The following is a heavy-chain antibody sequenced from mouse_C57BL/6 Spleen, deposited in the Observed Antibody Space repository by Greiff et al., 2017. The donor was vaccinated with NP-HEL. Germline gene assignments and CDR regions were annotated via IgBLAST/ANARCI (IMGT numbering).Heavy chain of an antibody. CDR2: INPGSGGT. CDR1: GYAFTNYL. CDR3: ARSTTRQYYFDY. D-gene: IGHD1-1*01. V-gene: IGHV1-54*01. J-gene: IGHJ2*01. Sequence: VQLQQSGAELVRPGTSVKVSCKASGYAFTNYLIEWVKQRPGQGLEWIGVINPGSGGTNYNEKFKGKATLTADKSSSTAYMQLSSLTSEDSAVYFCARSTTRQYYFDYWGQGTTLTVSS.